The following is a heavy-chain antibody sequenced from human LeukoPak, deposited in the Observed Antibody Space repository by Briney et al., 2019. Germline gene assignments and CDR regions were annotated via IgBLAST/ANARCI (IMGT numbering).Heavy chain of an antibody. CDR2: ISSSSSYI. Sequence: GGSLRLSCAASGFTFSGYSMNWVRQAPGKGLEWASSISSSSSYIYYADSVRGRFTISRDNAKNSLYLQMNSLRAEDTAVYYCARDRFSSSSWYTDPNWFDPWGQGTLVTVSS. V-gene: IGHV3-21*01. D-gene: IGHD6-13*01. CDR3: ARDRFSSSSWYTDPNWFDP. CDR1: GFTFSGYS. J-gene: IGHJ5*02.